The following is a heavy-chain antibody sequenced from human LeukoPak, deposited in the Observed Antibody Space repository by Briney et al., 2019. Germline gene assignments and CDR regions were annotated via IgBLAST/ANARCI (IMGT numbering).Heavy chain of an antibody. D-gene: IGHD6-19*01. CDR3: AKVGPHIAVAGTHAFDI. J-gene: IGHJ3*02. V-gene: IGHV3-9*01. CDR2: ISWNSGSI. CDR1: GFTFDDYS. Sequence: GGSLRLAWAASGFTFDDYSMHWVRQAPGKGMEWVSGISWNSGSIGYAASVKGRFPISRDKAKNSLYLQMNSLRAEDTALYYCAKVGPHIAVAGTHAFDIWGQGTTVTVSS.